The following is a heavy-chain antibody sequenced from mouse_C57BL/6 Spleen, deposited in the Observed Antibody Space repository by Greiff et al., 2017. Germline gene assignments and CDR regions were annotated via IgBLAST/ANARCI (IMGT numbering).Heavy chain of an antibody. J-gene: IGHJ2*01. CDR1: GYTFTSYW. CDR2: INPSNGGT. CDR3: ARSPITTVVAHFDY. V-gene: IGHV1-53*01. Sequence: QVQLQQPGTELVKPGASVKLSCKASGYTFTSYWMHWVKQRPGQGLEWIGNINPSNGGTNYNEKFKSKATLTVDKSSSTAYMQLSGLTSEDSAVYYCARSPITTVVAHFDYWGQGTTLTVSS. D-gene: IGHD1-1*01.